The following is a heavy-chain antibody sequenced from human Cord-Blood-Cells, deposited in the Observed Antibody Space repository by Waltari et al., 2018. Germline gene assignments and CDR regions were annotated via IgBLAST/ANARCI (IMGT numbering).Heavy chain of an antibody. J-gene: IGHJ5*02. CDR3: ARSGTANWFDP. CDR1: GYTFTGYY. CDR2: INPNRGGT. D-gene: IGHD6-13*01. Sequence: QVQLVQSGAEVKKPGASVKVSCKASGYTFTGYYMHWVRQAPGQGLEWMGWINPNRGGTNYAQKFQGWVTRTRDTSISTAYMELSRLRSDDTAVYYCARSGTANWFDPWGQGTLVTVSS. V-gene: IGHV1-2*04.